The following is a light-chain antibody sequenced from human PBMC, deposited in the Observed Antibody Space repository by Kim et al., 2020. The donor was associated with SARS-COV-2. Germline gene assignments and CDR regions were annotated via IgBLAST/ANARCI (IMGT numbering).Light chain of an antibody. V-gene: IGLV3-19*01. CDR2: AKN. CDR1: SLRTYY. J-gene: IGLJ2*01. CDR3: KSRDTSGDRLV. Sequence: LGQTVKITCQGDSLRTYYASWYQQKPGQAPALVIYAKNNRPSGIPDRFSGSSSGNTASLTITGAQAEDEADYYCKSRDTSGDRLVFGGGTQLTVL.